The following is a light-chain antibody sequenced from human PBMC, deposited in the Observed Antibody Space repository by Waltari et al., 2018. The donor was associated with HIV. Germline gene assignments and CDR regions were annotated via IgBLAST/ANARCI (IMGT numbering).Light chain of an antibody. J-gene: IGLJ2*01. CDR3: CSYAGSSTLV. Sequence: QSALTQPASVSGSPGQPLTISCPGTSSDVGGYTYVYWYQQPPGKAPKLMIYDVSKRPSGVSNRFSGSKSGNTASLTISGLQAEDEADYYCCSYAGSSTLVFGGGTKLTVL. CDR1: SSDVGGYTY. CDR2: DVS. V-gene: IGLV2-23*02.